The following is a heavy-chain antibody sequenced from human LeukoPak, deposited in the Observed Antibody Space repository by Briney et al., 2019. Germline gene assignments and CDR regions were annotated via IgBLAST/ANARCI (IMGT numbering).Heavy chain of an antibody. J-gene: IGHJ4*02. Sequence: SGTLSLTCTVSGGSISSSSYYWGWIRQPPGKGLEWIGSIYYSGSTYYNPSLKSRVTISVDTSKNQFSLKLSSVTAADTAVYYCARRVSGTPDYKHYFDYCSQGTLVTVSS. D-gene: IGHD3-10*01. V-gene: IGHV4-39*01. CDR1: GGSISSSSYY. CDR3: ARRVSGTPDYKHYFDY. CDR2: IYYSGST.